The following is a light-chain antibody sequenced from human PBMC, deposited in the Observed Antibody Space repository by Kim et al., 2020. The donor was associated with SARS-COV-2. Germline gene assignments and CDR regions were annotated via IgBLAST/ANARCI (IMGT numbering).Light chain of an antibody. CDR2: LEGGGTY. J-gene: IGLJ3*02. Sequence: QLVLTQSSSASASLGSSVKLACTLSSGHRTYIIAWHQQQPGKAPRYLLKLEGGGTYSRGSGVHDRFSGSSSGADRYLTISNLQSEDEADYYCETWDSDHQVFGGGTQLTV. CDR1: SGHRTYI. CDR3: ETWDSDHQV. V-gene: IGLV4-60*03.